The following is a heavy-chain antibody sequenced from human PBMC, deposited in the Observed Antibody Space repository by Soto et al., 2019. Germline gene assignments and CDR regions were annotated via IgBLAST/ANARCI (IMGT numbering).Heavy chain of an antibody. CDR3: ARATRPRGYSGYDYNNWFDP. V-gene: IGHV5-51*01. CDR1: GYSFTSYW. D-gene: IGHD5-12*01. Sequence: GESLKISCKGSGYSFTSYWIGWVRQMPGKGLEWMGIIYPGDSDTRYSPSFQGQVTISADKSISTAYLQWSSLKASDTAMYYCARATRPRGYSGYDYNNWFDPWGQGTLVTVSS. CDR2: IYPGDSDT. J-gene: IGHJ5*02.